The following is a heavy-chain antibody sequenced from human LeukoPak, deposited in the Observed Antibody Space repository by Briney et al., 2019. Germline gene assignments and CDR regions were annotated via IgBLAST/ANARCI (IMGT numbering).Heavy chain of an antibody. J-gene: IGHJ6*03. CDR1: GGSFSGYY. CDR2: MNPRGST. V-gene: IGHV4-34*01. Sequence: PSETLSLTCAVYGGSFSGYYWTWIRQTPEKGLEWIGEMNPRGSTSYNPSLKSRVTISVDTSKNQFSLKLSSVTAADTAVYYCARGRQDVTMIVVVMTAVSYYLDVWGKGTTVTVS. D-gene: IGHD3-22*01. CDR3: ARGRQDVTMIVVVMTAVSYYLDV.